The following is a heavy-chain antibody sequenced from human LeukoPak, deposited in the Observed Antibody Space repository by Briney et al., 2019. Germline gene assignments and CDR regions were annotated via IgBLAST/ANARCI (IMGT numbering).Heavy chain of an antibody. CDR3: ARGVEPLAANTLAY. D-gene: IGHD1-14*01. CDR1: GFTAITND. V-gene: IGHV3-53*01. Sequence: GGSLRLSCAASGFTAITNDMTWVRQAPGKGLEWVSVLYSDGNTKYADSVQGRFTISRDNSKNTLYLEMNSLSHDDTAVYYCARGVEPLAANTLAYWGQGTLVTVSS. J-gene: IGHJ4*02. CDR2: LYSDGNT.